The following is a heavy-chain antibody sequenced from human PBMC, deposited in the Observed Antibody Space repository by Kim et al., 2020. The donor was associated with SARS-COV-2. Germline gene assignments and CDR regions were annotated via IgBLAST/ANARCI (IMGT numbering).Heavy chain of an antibody. J-gene: IGHJ4*02. V-gene: IGHV5-51*01. Sequence: PSFQGQVTISADKSISTAYLQWSSLKASDTAMYYCARHGMRVEMATIQDYWGQGTLVTVSS. D-gene: IGHD5-12*01. CDR3: ARHGMRVEMATIQDY.